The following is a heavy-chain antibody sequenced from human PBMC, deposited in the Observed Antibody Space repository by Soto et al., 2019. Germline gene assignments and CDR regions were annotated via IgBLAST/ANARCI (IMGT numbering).Heavy chain of an antibody. CDR2: ISGSGGST. D-gene: IGHD4-4*01. CDR1: GFTFSSYA. J-gene: IGHJ6*03. CDR3: AKVPSLRQYSNYIHYYYLDV. V-gene: IGHV3-23*01. Sequence: GGSLRLSCAASGFTFSSYAMSWVRQAPGKGLEWVSAISGSGGSTYYADSVKGRFTISRDNSKNTLYLQMNSLRAEDTAVYYCAKVPSLRQYSNYIHYYYLDVWGKGTSV.